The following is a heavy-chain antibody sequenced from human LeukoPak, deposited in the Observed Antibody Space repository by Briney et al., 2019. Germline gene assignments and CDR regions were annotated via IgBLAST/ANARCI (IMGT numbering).Heavy chain of an antibody. CDR3: ARLSYPYGMDV. J-gene: IGHJ6*02. D-gene: IGHD2/OR15-2a*01. CDR2: ISSSSSTI. V-gene: IGHV3-48*01. CDR1: GFTFSSYS. Sequence: PGGSLRLSCAASGFTFSSYSMTWVRQAPGKGLEWVSYISSSSSTIYYADSVKGRFTISRDNAKNSLYLQMNSLRAEDTAVYYCARLSYPYGMDVWGQGTTVTVSS.